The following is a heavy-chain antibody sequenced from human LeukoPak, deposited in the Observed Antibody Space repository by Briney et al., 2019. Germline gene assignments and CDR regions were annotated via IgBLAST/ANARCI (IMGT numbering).Heavy chain of an antibody. D-gene: IGHD5-24*01. J-gene: IGHJ4*02. CDR3: AGNVDGYNYGEDY. V-gene: IGHV1-69*13. Sequence: ASVKVSCKASGGTFSSYAISWARQAPGQGLEWMGGIIPIFGTANYAQKFQGRVTITADESTSTAYMELSSLRSEDTAVYYCAGNVDGYNYGEDYWGQGTLVTVSS. CDR2: IIPIFGTA. CDR1: GGTFSSYA.